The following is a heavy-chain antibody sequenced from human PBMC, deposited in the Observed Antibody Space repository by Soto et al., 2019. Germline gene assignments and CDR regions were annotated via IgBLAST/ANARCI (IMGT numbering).Heavy chain of an antibody. V-gene: IGHV3-64D*08. CDR1: VFIFIDYA. CDR2: IKYNGEII. Sequence: AGWSLRLSCSSSVFIFIDYAMYWVRQAPGKGLECLSGIKYNGEIIESADSVKDRFFISRDNSKATLYLQITGLRPEDTAIYYCAKRASYGAKVKFFDSWGQGTPVTVSS. J-gene: IGHJ4*02. D-gene: IGHD4-17*01. CDR3: AKRASYGAKVKFFDS.